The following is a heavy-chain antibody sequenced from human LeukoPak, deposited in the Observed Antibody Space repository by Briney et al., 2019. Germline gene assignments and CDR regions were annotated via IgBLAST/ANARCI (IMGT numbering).Heavy chain of an antibody. J-gene: IGHJ4*02. Sequence: GGSLRLSCVASGFTFSNYAMSWVRQAPGKELEWVSAITGWGGSTYYADSVKGRFTISRDNSRHTLYLQMNSLRAEDTAVYYCAKPTLVRGVAGGEFDDWGQGTLVTVSS. V-gene: IGHV3-23*01. D-gene: IGHD3-10*01. CDR1: GFTFSNYA. CDR3: AKPTLVRGVAGGEFDD. CDR2: ITGWGGST.